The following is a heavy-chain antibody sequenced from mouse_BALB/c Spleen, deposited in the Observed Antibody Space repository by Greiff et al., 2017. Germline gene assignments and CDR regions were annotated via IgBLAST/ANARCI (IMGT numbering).Heavy chain of an antibody. CDR1: GYTFTSYW. V-gene: IGHV1S81*02. J-gene: IGHJ3*01. CDR3: AREGTTVVGPAY. CDR2: INPSNGRT. Sequence: QVQLKQPGAELVKPGASVKLSCKASGYTFTSYWMHWVKQRPGQGLEWIGEINPSNGRTNYNEKFKSKATLTVDKSSSTAYMQLSSLTSEDSAVYYCAREGTTVVGPAYWGQGTLVTVSA. D-gene: IGHD1-1*01.